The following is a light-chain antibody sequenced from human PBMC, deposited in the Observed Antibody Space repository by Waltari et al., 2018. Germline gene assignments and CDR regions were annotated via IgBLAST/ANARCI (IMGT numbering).Light chain of an antibody. CDR2: DAS. V-gene: IGKV3-11*01. Sequence: EIVLTQSPATLSLSPGERATLSCRASQSVSSYLAWYQQKPGQAPRLLIYDASNRVTGIPARFRGSGSGTDFTLTISSLDPEDFAVYYCQQRSIWPVTFGGGTKVEIK. J-gene: IGKJ4*01. CDR3: QQRSIWPVT. CDR1: QSVSSY.